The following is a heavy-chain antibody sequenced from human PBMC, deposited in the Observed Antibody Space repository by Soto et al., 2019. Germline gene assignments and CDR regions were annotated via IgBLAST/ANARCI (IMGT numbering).Heavy chain of an antibody. J-gene: IGHJ4*02. V-gene: IGHV4-30-2*01. CDR3: ARDMDY. Sequence: SETLSLTCAVSGGSISSGGYSWSWIRQPPGKGLEWIGYIYHNGSTYYNPSLKSRVTISVDRSKNQFSLKLSSVTAADTAVYYCARDMDYWGQGTLVTVSS. CDR1: GGSISSGGYS. CDR2: IYHNGST.